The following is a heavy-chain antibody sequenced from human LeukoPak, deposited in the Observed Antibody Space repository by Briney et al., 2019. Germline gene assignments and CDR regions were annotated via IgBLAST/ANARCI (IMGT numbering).Heavy chain of an antibody. CDR3: ARGVLVSAIGLDYRLYPSYYMDV. D-gene: IGHD5/OR15-5a*01. V-gene: IGHV4-31*03. CDR1: GDSLSIGGNL. Sequence: SDTLSLTCTVCGDSLSIGGNLWTWVRQPRGGGLGWIVSMDESRNTYNRPSLKRRITMSWATFDNQFSLRLPSVTGADTAVYYCARGVLVSAIGLDYRLYPSYYMDVWGTGPTVTVSS. J-gene: IGHJ6*03. CDR2: MDESRNT.